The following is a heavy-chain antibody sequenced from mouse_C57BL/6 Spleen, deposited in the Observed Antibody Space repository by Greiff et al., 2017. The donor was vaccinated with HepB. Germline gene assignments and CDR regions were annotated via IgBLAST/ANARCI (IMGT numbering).Heavy chain of an antibody. J-gene: IGHJ4*01. V-gene: IGHV5-9*01. CDR3: ARRKELYAMDY. CDR2: ISGGGGNT. Sequence: EVQVVESGGGLVKPGGSLKLSCAASGFTFSSYTMSWVRQTPEKRLEWVATISGGGGNTYYPDSVKGRFTISRDNAKNTLYLQMSSLRSEDTALYYCARRKELYAMDYWGQGTSVTVSS. CDR1: GFTFSSYT.